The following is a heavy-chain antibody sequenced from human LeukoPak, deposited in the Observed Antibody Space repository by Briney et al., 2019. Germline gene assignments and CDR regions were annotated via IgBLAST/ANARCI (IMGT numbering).Heavy chain of an antibody. J-gene: IGHJ4*02. Sequence: GRSLRLSCAASGFTFRTCGMHWVRQAPGKGLEWVAIDGTNTYYADSVKGRFIISRDNSKNTLYLQMNSLRAEDTAIYYCASHYGDYAHPGYFDYWGQGTLVTVSS. CDR1: GFTFRTCG. CDR2: DGTNT. V-gene: IGHV3-33*01. CDR3: ASHYGDYAHPGYFDY. D-gene: IGHD4-17*01.